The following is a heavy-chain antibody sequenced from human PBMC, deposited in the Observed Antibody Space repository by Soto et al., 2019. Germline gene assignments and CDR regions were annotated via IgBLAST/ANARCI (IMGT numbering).Heavy chain of an antibody. CDR2: IYPGDSET. CDR1: GYSFTNYW. V-gene: IGHV5-51*01. J-gene: IGHJ6*02. CDR3: VRLVSRAIYYHYGMDV. Sequence: PGESLKISCKGSGYSFTNYWIGWVRQMPGRGLEWMGIIYPGDSETRYSPSFQGQVTISADRSISTAYLQWSSLKASDTAMYYCVRLVSRAIYYHYGMDVWGQGTTVTVSS.